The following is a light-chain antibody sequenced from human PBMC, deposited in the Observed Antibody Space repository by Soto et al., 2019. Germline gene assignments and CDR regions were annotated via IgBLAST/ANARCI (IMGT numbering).Light chain of an antibody. Sequence: DTQMTQSPSTVSASVGDRFTITCRASQSISSWLAWYQQKPGKAPNLLIFKASTLESGVPSRFSGSVSGTEFTLTISSLQPDDFATYYCQQYNSSPWSFGQGTKVEIK. CDR2: KAS. CDR1: QSISSW. V-gene: IGKV1-5*03. J-gene: IGKJ1*01. CDR3: QQYNSSPWS.